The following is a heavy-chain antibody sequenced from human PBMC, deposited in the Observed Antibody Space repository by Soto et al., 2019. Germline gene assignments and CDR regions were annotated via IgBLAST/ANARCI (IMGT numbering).Heavy chain of an antibody. V-gene: IGHV1-69*13. Sequence: RASVKVSCKASGGTFSSYAISWVRQAPGQGLEWMGGIIPIFGTANYAQKFQGRVTITADESTSTAYMELSSLRSEDTAVYYCAREKGNWFDSWGQGTLVTVSS. CDR1: GGTFSSYA. CDR3: AREKGNWFDS. CDR2: IIPIFGTA. J-gene: IGHJ5*01.